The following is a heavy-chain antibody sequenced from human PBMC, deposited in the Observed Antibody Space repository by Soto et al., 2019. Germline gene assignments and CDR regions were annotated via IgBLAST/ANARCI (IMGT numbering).Heavy chain of an antibody. Sequence: SETLSLTCTVSGGSVSSGSYYWSWIRQPPGKGLEWIGYIYYSGSTNYNPSLKSRVTISVDTSKNQFSLKLSTVTAADTAVYYCAREIVVVVAATPDYYYGMDVWGQGTKVTVSS. V-gene: IGHV4-61*01. CDR3: AREIVVVVAATPDYYYGMDV. D-gene: IGHD2-15*01. CDR1: GGSVSSGSYY. CDR2: IYYSGST. J-gene: IGHJ6*02.